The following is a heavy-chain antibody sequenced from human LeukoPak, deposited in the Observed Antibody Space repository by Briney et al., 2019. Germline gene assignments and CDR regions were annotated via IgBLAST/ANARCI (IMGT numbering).Heavy chain of an antibody. Sequence: PGGSLRLSCAASGFTFSSYAVHWVRQAPGKGLEWVAVISYDGSNKYYADSVKGRFTISRDSSKNTLYLQMNSLRAEDTAVYYCARERDGLDYWGQGTLVTVSS. V-gene: IGHV3-30-3*01. CDR2: ISYDGSNK. CDR1: GFTFSSYA. J-gene: IGHJ4*02. CDR3: ARERDGLDY.